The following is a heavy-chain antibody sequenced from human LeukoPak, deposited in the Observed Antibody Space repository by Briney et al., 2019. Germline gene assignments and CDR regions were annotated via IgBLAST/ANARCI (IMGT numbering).Heavy chain of an antibody. Sequence: SETLSLTCTVSGGSISSYYWSWIRQPPGKGLEWIGYIYYSGSTNYNPSLKSRVTISVDTSKNQFSLKLSSVTAADTAVYYCAIGRNYYYGMDVWGQGTTVTVSS. CDR1: GGSISSYY. CDR2: IYYSGST. V-gene: IGHV4-59*12. CDR3: AIGRNYYYGMDV. J-gene: IGHJ6*02.